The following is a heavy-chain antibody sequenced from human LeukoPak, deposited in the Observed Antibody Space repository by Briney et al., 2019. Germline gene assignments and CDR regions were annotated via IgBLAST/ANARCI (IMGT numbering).Heavy chain of an antibody. CDR3: ARDGYLTGEYYYYYYYMDV. Sequence: GSSVKVSCKASGGTFSSYAISWVRQAPGQGREWMGGIIPIFGTANYAQKFQGRVTITADESTSTAYMELSSLRSEDTAVYYCARDGYLTGEYYYYYYYMDVWGKGTTVTVSS. CDR1: GGTFSSYA. D-gene: IGHD7-27*01. CDR2: IIPIFGTA. V-gene: IGHV1-69*01. J-gene: IGHJ6*03.